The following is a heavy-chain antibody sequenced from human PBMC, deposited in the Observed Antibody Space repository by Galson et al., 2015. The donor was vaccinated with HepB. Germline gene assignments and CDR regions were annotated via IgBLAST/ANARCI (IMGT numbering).Heavy chain of an antibody. CDR3: ARDREDIVVVPAANRRERLYYYYGMDV. Sequence: SLRLSCAASGFTFSSYIMNWVRQAPGKGLEWVPSISSSSSYIYYADSVKGRFTISRDTAKNSLYLQMNSLRAEDTAVYYCARDREDIVVVPAANRRERLYYYYGMDVWGQGTTVTVSS. CDR2: ISSSSSYI. D-gene: IGHD2-2*01. J-gene: IGHJ6*02. V-gene: IGHV3-21*01. CDR1: GFTFSSYI.